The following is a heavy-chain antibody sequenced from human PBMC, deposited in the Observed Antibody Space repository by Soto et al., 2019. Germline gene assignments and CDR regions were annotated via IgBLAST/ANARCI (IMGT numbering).Heavy chain of an antibody. CDR2: ISGSGGST. CDR3: AKDLGGSYPVYAFDI. Sequence: EVQLLESGGGLVQPGGSLRLSCAASGFTFSSYAMSWVRQAPGKGLEWVSAISGSGGSTYYADSVKGRLTISRDNSKNMLDLQMNSLTAEDTTVYYCAKDLGGSYPVYAFDIWGQGTMVTVSS. CDR1: GFTFSSYA. D-gene: IGHD1-26*01. V-gene: IGHV3-23*01. J-gene: IGHJ3*02.